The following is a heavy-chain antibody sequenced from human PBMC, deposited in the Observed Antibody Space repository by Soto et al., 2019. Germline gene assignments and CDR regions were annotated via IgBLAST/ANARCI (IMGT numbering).Heavy chain of an antibody. Sequence: SEPLSLTCTVSGGSVSSGSYYWSWIRQPPGKGLEWIGYIYYSGSTNYNPSLKSRVTISVDTSKNQFSLKLSSVTAADTAVYYGARAPRDALPDYWGQGKLVTVSS. D-gene: IGHD2-2*01. CDR3: ARAPRDALPDY. V-gene: IGHV4-61*01. CDR1: GGSVSSGSYY. CDR2: IYYSGST. J-gene: IGHJ4*02.